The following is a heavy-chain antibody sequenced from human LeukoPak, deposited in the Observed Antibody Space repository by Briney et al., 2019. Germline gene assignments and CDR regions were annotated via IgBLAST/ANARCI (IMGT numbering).Heavy chain of an antibody. CDR2: ISAYNGNT. J-gene: IGHJ4*02. V-gene: IGHV1-18*01. D-gene: IGHD6-19*01. CDR1: GYTFTSYG. CDR3: ARIDSSGWYNGY. Sequence: ASVKVSCKASGYTFTSYGISWVRQAPGQGLEWMGWISAYNGNTNYAQKLHGRVTMTTETSTSTAYMELRSLRSDDTAVYYCARIDSSGWYNGYWGQGTLVTVSS.